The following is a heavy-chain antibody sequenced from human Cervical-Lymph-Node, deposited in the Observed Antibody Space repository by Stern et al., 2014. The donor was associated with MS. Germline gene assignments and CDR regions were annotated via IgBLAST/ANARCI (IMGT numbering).Heavy chain of an antibody. D-gene: IGHD3-16*01. CDR1: GLTFSKYW. V-gene: IGHV3-74*03. CDR3: ATLGLHH. Sequence: EDQLVESGGGLLQPGGSLRLSCEVSGLTFSKYWMNWVRQAPGQGLECVARIHKQGGNITYAVSVEGRFTISRDNAKKTLYLQMSSLRVEDTAVYYCATLGLHHWGQGTPVVVSS. J-gene: IGHJ1*01. CDR2: IHKQGGNI.